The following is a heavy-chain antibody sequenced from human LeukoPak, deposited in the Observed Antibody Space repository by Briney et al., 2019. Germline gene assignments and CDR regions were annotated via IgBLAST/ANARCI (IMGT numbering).Heavy chain of an antibody. CDR1: GFTFNSYA. V-gene: IGHV3-15*01. J-gene: IGHJ4*02. Sequence: GGSLRLSCAASGFTFNSYAINWVRQAPGKGLEWVGRMQSKTDGGAKDYAAPVKGRFTISRDDSKNTLYLQMDSLKTEDTAVYYCTTLSSRTKNDYWGQGTLVTVSS. CDR3: TTLSSRTKNDY. D-gene: IGHD3-16*01. CDR2: MQSKTDGGAK.